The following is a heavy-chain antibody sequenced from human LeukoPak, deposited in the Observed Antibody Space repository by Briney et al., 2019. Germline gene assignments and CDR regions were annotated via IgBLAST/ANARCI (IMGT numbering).Heavy chain of an antibody. CDR2: INHSGST. CDR1: GGSFSGYY. Sequence: SETLSLTCAVYGGSFSGYYRSWIRQPPGKGLEWIGEINHSGSTNYNPSLKSRVTISVDTSKNQFSLKLSSVTAADTAVYYCARGPSRQRITIFGVRDAFDIWGQGTMVTVSS. D-gene: IGHD3-3*01. V-gene: IGHV4-34*01. J-gene: IGHJ3*02. CDR3: ARGPSRQRITIFGVRDAFDI.